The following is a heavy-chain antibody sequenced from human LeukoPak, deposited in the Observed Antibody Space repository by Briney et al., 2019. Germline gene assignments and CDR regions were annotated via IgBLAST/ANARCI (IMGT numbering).Heavy chain of an antibody. CDR1: GFTFSSYA. D-gene: IGHD5-18*01. CDR2: ISYDGSNK. CDR3: ARATNAKTRGYSYGSPYYFDY. V-gene: IGHV3-30-3*01. J-gene: IGHJ4*02. Sequence: GGSLRLSCAASGFTFSSYAMHWVRQAPGKGLGWVAVISYDGSNKYYADSVKGRFTISRDNSKNTLYLQMNSLRAEDTAVYYCARATNAKTRGYSYGSPYYFDYWGQGTLVTVSS.